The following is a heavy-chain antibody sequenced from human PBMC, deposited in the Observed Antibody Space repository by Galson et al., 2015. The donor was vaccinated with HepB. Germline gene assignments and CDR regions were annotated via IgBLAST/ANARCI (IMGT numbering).Heavy chain of an antibody. V-gene: IGHV3-23*01. CDR1: GFTFTNYA. J-gene: IGHJ4*02. Sequence: SLRLSCAASGFTFTNYAMSWVRQAPGKGLEWVSAISGSGGSTYYADSVKGRFTISRDNSKNTLYLQMNSLRAEDTAVYYCAKPRTPAAGPYYFDYWGQGTLVTVSS. CDR3: AKPRTPAAGPYYFDY. D-gene: IGHD6-13*01. CDR2: ISGSGGST.